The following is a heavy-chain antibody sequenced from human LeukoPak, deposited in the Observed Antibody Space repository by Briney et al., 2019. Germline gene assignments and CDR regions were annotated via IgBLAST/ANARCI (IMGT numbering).Heavy chain of an antibody. CDR1: GFTLDDYA. V-gene: IGHV3-9*01. CDR3: ARDWRRRAYYDILTGYYTGYYYYYMDV. D-gene: IGHD3-9*01. J-gene: IGHJ6*03. CDR2: ISWNSGSI. Sequence: GGSLRLSCAASGFTLDDYAMHWVRQAPGKGLEWVSGISWNSGSIGYADSVKGRFTISRDNAKNSLYLQMNSLRAEDTALYYCARDWRRRAYYDILTGYYTGYYYYYMDVWGKGTTVTVSS.